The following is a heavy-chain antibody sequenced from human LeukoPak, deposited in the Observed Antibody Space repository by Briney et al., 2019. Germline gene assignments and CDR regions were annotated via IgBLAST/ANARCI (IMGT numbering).Heavy chain of an antibody. J-gene: IGHJ4*02. CDR2: IYYSGST. Sequence: PSETLSLTCSVSGGSISSYYWSRIRQPPGKGLEWIGYIYYSGSTNYNPSLKSRVTISVDTSKNQFSLKLSSVTAADTAVYYCARQSRGAAAGNDYWGQGTLVTVSS. V-gene: IGHV4-59*08. CDR3: ARQSRGAAAGNDY. CDR1: GGSISSYY. D-gene: IGHD6-13*01.